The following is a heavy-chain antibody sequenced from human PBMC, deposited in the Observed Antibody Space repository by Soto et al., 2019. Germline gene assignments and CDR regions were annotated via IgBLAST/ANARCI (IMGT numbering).Heavy chain of an antibody. V-gene: IGHV3-74*01. CDR1: GFTFSSYW. D-gene: IGHD3-3*01. CDR3: AREYYDFWSGYNDAFDI. J-gene: IGHJ3*02. Sequence: PGGSLRLSCAASGFTFSSYWMHWVRQAPGKGLVWVSRINSDGSSTSYADSVKGRFTTSRDNAKNTLYLQMNSLRAEDTAVYYCAREYYDFWSGYNDAFDIWGQGTMVTVSS. CDR2: INSDGSST.